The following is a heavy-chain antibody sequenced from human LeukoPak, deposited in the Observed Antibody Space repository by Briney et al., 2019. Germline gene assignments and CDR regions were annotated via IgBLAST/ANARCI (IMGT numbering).Heavy chain of an antibody. CDR2: IKHDGSEK. V-gene: IGHV3-7*01. J-gene: IGHJ4*02. D-gene: IGHD5-12*01. Sequence: QAGGSLRLSCADSGFTFSSYWMNWVRQAPGEGLEWVANIKHDGSEKYYADFVKGRFTISRDNAKNSLYLQMDRLRAEDTAVYYCARDAGHSGYDLLDYWGQGTLVTVSS. CDR3: ARDAGHSGYDLLDY. CDR1: GFTFSSYW.